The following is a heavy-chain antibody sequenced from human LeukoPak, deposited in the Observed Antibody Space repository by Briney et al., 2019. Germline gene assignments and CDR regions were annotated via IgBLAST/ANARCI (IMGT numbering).Heavy chain of an antibody. CDR3: ARESFAARWD. J-gene: IGHJ4*02. D-gene: IGHD6-6*01. Sequence: QTGGSLRLSCAVSGFIFSNYEMNWVRQAPGKGLEWVANIKQDGSEKDYVDSVKGRFTISRDNAKNSLYLQMNSLTAEDTAVYYCARESFAARWDWGQGTLVTVSS. CDR1: GFIFSNYE. CDR2: IKQDGSEK. V-gene: IGHV3-7*01.